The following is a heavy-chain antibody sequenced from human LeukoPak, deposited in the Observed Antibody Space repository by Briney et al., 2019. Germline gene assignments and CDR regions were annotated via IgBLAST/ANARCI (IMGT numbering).Heavy chain of an antibody. Sequence: PSETLSLTCTVSGGSISSGGYYWSWIRQHPGKGLEWIGYIYYSGSTYYNPSLKSRVTMSVDTSKNQFSLKLSSVTAADTAVYYCAREAIFRYGIRWFDPWGQGTLVTVSS. V-gene: IGHV4-31*03. J-gene: IGHJ5*02. CDR3: AREAIFRYGIRWFDP. CDR1: GGSISSGGYY. CDR2: IYYSGST. D-gene: IGHD1-1*01.